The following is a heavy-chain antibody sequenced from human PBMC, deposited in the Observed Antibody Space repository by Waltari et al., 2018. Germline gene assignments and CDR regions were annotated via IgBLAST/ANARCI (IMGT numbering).Heavy chain of an antibody. CDR3: VMTTVTTSDY. CDR1: GFTFSSYG. V-gene: IGHV3-30*02. CDR2: IRYDGSNK. J-gene: IGHJ4*02. Sequence: QVQLVESGGGVVQPGGSLRLSCAAWGFTFSSYGMHWVRQAPGKGLEWVAFIRYDGSNKYYADSVKGRFTISRDNSKNTLYLQMNSLRAEDTAVYYCVMTTVTTSDYWGQGTLVTVSS. D-gene: IGHD4-17*01.